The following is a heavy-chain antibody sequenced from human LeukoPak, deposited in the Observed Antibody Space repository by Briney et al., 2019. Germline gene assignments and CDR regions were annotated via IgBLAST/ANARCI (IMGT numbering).Heavy chain of an antibody. V-gene: IGHV3-21*01. CDR2: ISSSSSNI. CDR3: ARDYRGSSYGYIDY. CDR1: GFTFSSYS. Sequence: GGSLRLSYAASGFTFSSYSMNWVRQAPGKGLEWVSSISSSSSNIYYADPLKGRFTISRDNAKNSLYLQLNSLRAEDTAVYFCARDYRGSSYGYIDYWGQGILVIVSS. J-gene: IGHJ4*02. D-gene: IGHD5-18*01.